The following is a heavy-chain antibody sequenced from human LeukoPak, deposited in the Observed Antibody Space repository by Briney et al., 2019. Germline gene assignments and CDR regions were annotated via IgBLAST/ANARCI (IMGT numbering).Heavy chain of an antibody. CDR1: GFTFSSYA. J-gene: IGHJ5*02. Sequence: PGGSLRLSCAASGFTFSSYAMSWVRQAPGKGLEWVSAISGSGGSTYYADSVKGRFTISRDNSKNTLYLQMNSLRAEDTAVYYCAKEDKGRYSSGGASNWFDPWGQGTLVTVSS. CDR3: AKEDKGRYSSGGASNWFDP. CDR2: ISGSGGST. D-gene: IGHD6-19*01. V-gene: IGHV3-23*01.